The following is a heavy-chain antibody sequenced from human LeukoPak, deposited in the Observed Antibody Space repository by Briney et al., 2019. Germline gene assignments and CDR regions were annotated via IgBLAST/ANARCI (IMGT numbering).Heavy chain of an antibody. Sequence: GGSLRLSCAASGFSFSSYGMHWVRQAPGKGLEWVAIIWYDGSNKYYADPVKGRFTVSRDNSKNTVYLQMNSLRAEDTAVYYCARARGSGDYHYFDYWGQGTLVTVSS. J-gene: IGHJ4*02. CDR2: IWYDGSNK. V-gene: IGHV3-33*01. D-gene: IGHD2-15*01. CDR3: ARARGSGDYHYFDY. CDR1: GFSFSSYG.